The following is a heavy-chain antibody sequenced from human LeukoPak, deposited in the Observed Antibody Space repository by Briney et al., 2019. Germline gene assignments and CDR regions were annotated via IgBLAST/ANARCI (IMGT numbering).Heavy chain of an antibody. Sequence: GGSLRLSCVASGFSFSTYDMYWDRQAAGRGPEWVSGISDNGGGTYYADSVKGRFTISRDNSKNMLYLQMNSLRAEDTAVYYCAKESGALGAPLYDYWGRGILVTASS. V-gene: IGHV3-23*01. CDR1: GFSFSTYD. CDR3: AKESGALGAPLYDY. D-gene: IGHD4/OR15-4a*01. CDR2: ISDNGGGT. J-gene: IGHJ4*02.